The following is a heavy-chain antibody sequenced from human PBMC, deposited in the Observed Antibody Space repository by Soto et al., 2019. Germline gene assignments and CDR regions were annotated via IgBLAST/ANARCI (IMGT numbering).Heavy chain of an antibody. D-gene: IGHD3-10*01. J-gene: IGHJ6*02. V-gene: IGHV3-21*01. CDR3: ARDRGYDAHDYYYNAMDV. CDR1: GFTFRTYS. CDR2: IRGFSPYT. Sequence: GGSLRLSCISSGFTFRTYSMNWVRQAPGKGLEWVSGIRGFSPYTFYAESVKGRFTISRDNAKNSLYLQMNSLRAEDTAVYYCARDRGYDAHDYYYNAMDVWGQGTTVTVSS.